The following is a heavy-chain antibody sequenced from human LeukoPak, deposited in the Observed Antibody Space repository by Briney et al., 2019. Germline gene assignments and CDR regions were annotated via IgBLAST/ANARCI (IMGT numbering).Heavy chain of an antibody. CDR2: LSAYDGSP. D-gene: IGHD1-14*01. J-gene: IGHJ4*02. V-gene: IGHV1-18*01. CDR3: AKGGPYNPFDY. CDR1: GYTFTNFG. Sequence: ASVKVSCKASGYTFTNFGISWVRQAPGQGLEWMGWLSAYDGSPNHAQRLQGRVTMTTDPSTSTAYMELRSLRSDDTAVYYCAKGGPYNPFDYWGQGTLVTVSS.